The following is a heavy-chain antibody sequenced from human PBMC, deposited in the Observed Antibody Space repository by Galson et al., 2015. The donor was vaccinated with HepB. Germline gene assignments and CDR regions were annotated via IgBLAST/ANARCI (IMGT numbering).Heavy chain of an antibody. Sequence: SVKVSCKASGGTFSSYAISWVRQAPGQGLEWMGGIIPIFGIANYAQKFQGRVTITADKSTSTAYMELSSLRSEDTAVYYCARGYTSITIFGVDGYYYYGMDVWGQGTTVTVSS. V-gene: IGHV1-69*10. J-gene: IGHJ6*02. D-gene: IGHD3-3*01. CDR1: GGTFSSYA. CDR2: IIPIFGIA. CDR3: ARGYTSITIFGVDGYYYYGMDV.